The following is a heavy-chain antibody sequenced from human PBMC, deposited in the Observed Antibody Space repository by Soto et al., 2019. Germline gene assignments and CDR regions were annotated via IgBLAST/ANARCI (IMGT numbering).Heavy chain of an antibody. Sequence: GGSLRLSCAASGFTFSSYAMHWVRQAPGKGLEWVAVISYDGSNKYYADSVKGRFTISRDNSKNTLYLQMNSLRAEDTAVYYCARDLRGGSGSYGDDYWGQGTLVTVSS. CDR3: ARDLRGGSGSYGDDY. CDR2: ISYDGSNK. J-gene: IGHJ4*02. V-gene: IGHV3-30-3*01. CDR1: GFTFSSYA. D-gene: IGHD3-10*01.